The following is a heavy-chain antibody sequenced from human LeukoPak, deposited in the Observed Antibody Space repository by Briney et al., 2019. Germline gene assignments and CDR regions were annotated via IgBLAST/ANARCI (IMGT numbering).Heavy chain of an antibody. CDR1: VLTFSASD. V-gene: IGHV3-73*01. CDR3: TTYRSGHY. CDR2: VQTKPNSYAA. D-gene: IGHD5-18*01. Sequence: PVGSLRLSCVVSVLTFSASDMHGVRQASGKGLEWVGRVQTKPNSYAAAYAASLKGRFTISRDDSINPAYLQMHSLRAEDTAVYYCTTYRSGHYWGPGTLVTVSS. J-gene: IGHJ4*02.